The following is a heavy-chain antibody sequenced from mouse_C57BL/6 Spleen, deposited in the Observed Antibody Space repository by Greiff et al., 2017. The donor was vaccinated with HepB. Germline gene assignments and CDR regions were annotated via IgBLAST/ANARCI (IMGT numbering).Heavy chain of an antibody. CDR2: IRLKSDNYAT. CDR1: GFTFSNYW. J-gene: IGHJ4*01. D-gene: IGHD1-1*01. V-gene: IGHV6-3*01. Sequence: EVKLVESGGGLVQPGGSMKLSCVASGFTFSNYWMNWVRQSPEKGLEWVAQIRLKSDNYATHYAESVKGRFTISRDDSKSSVYLQMNNLRAEDTGIYYCTVLITTVGYAMDYWGQGTSVTVSS. CDR3: TVLITTVGYAMDY.